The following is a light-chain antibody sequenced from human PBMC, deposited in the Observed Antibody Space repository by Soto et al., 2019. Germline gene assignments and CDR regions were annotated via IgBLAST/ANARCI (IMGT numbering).Light chain of an antibody. J-gene: IGLJ1*01. V-gene: IGLV1-40*01. CDR2: TNG. Sequence: QSVLTQPPSVSGAPGQRVSISCTGSSSNIGAGYDVHWYQQLPGKAPKLIIYTNGNRPSGVPDRFSGSKSGTSASLAITGLQAEDEADYYCQSYDISLSGVYVFGTGTKLTVL. CDR3: QSYDISLSGVYV. CDR1: SSNIGAGYD.